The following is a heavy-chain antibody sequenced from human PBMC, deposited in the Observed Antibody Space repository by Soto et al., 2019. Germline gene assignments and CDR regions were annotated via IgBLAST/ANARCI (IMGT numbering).Heavy chain of an antibody. D-gene: IGHD6-19*01. CDR2: ISGSGGST. CDR1: GFTFSSYA. CDR3: AKSVAGWLAYYFDY. J-gene: IGHJ4*02. Sequence: RLSCAASGFTFSSYAMSWVRQAPGKGLEWVSAISGSGGSTYYADSVKGRFTISRDNSKNTLYLQMNSLRAEDTAVYYCAKSVAGWLAYYFDYWGQGTLVTVSS. V-gene: IGHV3-23*01.